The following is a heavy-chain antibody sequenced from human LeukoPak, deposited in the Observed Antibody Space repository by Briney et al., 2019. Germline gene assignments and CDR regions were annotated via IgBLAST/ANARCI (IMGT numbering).Heavy chain of an antibody. CDR3: AKVGVLLWFGESLHFDY. Sequence: GGSLRLSCAASGFTFSSYAMSWVRQAPVKGLEWVSAISGSGGSTYYADSVKGRFTIPRDNSKNTLYLQMNSLRAEDTAVYYCAKVGVLLWFGESLHFDYWGQGTLVTVSS. V-gene: IGHV3-23*01. J-gene: IGHJ4*02. CDR2: ISGSGGST. D-gene: IGHD3-10*01. CDR1: GFTFSSYA.